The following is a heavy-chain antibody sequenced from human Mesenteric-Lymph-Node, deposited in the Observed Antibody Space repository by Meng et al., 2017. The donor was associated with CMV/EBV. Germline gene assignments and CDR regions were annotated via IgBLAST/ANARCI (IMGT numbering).Heavy chain of an antibody. CDR1: GFTFNNYD. D-gene: IGHD3-22*01. CDR3: ARDRLAYYDSRGPTRAYAMDV. J-gene: IGHJ6*02. Sequence: GESLKISCAASGFTFNNYDIHWVRQAPGKGLEWLAVIWYDGSNKYYADSVKGRFTISRDDSKNTLYLQMNSLRAEDTAVYYCARDRLAYYDSRGPTRAYAMDVWGQGTTVTVSS. CDR2: IWYDGSNK. V-gene: IGHV3-33*01.